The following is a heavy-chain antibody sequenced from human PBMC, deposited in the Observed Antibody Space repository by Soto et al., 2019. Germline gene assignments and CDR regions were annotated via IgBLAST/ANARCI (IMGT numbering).Heavy chain of an antibody. CDR1: GLTFSSYG. D-gene: IGHD2-2*01. CDR2: IWYDGSNK. CDR3: ARDFFRYCSRTSCLNDAFDI. Sequence: PVGSLRLSCAASGLTFSSYGIHCVRQAPGKGLEWVAVIWYDGSNKYYADSVKGRFTISRDNSKNTLYLQMNSLRAEDTAVYYCARDFFRYCSRTSCLNDAFDIWGQGTMVTVSS. V-gene: IGHV3-33*01. J-gene: IGHJ3*02.